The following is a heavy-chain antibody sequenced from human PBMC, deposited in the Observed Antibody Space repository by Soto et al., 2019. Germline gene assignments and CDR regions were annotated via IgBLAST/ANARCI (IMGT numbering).Heavy chain of an antibody. CDR2: INHSGST. Sequence: QVHLQQWGAGLLKPSETLSLTCAVYGGSFSGYYWSWIRQPPGKGLEWIGEINHSGSTNSNPSLKSRVTIXXDXSXXQFSLKLSSVTAADTAVYYCARALGYTYGHLPIDYWGQGTLVTVSS. CDR3: ARALGYTYGHLPIDY. V-gene: IGHV4-34*01. J-gene: IGHJ4*02. CDR1: GGSFSGYY. D-gene: IGHD5-18*01.